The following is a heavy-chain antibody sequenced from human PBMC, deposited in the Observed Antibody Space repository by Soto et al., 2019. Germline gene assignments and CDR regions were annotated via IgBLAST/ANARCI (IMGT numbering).Heavy chain of an antibody. CDR1: GFIFRTYG. D-gene: IGHD5-12*01. CDR3: ARVGPEGYKRDFDY. Sequence: QVQLVESGGGVVQPGRSLRLSCAASGFIFRTYGMHWVRQAPGKGLEWVALIWHDGSNKYYADSVKGRFTISRDNSKNTLYLQMNSLRAEDTAGYYCARVGPEGYKRDFDYWGQGTLVTVSS. CDR2: IWHDGSNK. V-gene: IGHV3-33*01. J-gene: IGHJ4*02.